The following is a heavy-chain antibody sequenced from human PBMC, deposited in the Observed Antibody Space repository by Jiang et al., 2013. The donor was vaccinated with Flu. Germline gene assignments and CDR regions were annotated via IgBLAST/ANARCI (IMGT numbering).Heavy chain of an antibody. Sequence: KPTQTLTLTCTFSGFSLSTRGMRVSRIRQPPGKALEWLARIDWDDDKFYSTSLKTRLTISKDTSKKPVVLTMINMDPVDAATYYCARILAGSGSGSYYADYWGQGTLVT. CDR2: IDWDDDK. CDR1: GFSLSTRGMR. J-gene: IGHJ4*02. CDR3: ARILAGSGSGSYYADY. V-gene: IGHV2-70*04. D-gene: IGHD3-10*01.